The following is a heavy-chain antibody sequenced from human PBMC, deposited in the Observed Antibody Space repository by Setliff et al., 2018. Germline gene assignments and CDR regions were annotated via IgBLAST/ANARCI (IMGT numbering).Heavy chain of an antibody. CDR3: ARREGSIIYREFFDY. V-gene: IGHV4-61*02. CDR1: GGSISSGSYY. D-gene: IGHD3-10*01. CDR2: VYTNGGS. J-gene: IGHJ4*02. Sequence: SETLSLTCTVSGGSISSGSYYWSWIRHPAGKGLEWIGRVYTNGGSDYNPFLKSRVSISLDTSKNQFSLMLTSVTAADTAVYYCARREGSIIYREFFDYWGQGALVTVSS.